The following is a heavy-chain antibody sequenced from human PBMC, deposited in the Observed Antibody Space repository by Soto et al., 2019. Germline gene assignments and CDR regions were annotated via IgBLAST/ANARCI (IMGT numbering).Heavy chain of an antibody. CDR2: ISYDGSNK. CDR1: GLPFRSYA. Sequence: GGSLRLFCASSGLPFRSYAMPLVRQGPGKGLDWVAVISYDGSNKYYADSVKGRFTISRDNSKNTLSLQMNSLRAEDTAVYYCARDHHEYSTQYYFDYWGQGT. V-gene: IGHV3-30-3*01. J-gene: IGHJ4*02. D-gene: IGHD6-6*01. CDR3: ARDHHEYSTQYYFDY.